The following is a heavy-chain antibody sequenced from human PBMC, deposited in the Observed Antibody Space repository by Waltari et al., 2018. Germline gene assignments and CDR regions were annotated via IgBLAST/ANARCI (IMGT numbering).Heavy chain of an antibody. Sequence: QLQLQESGQGLVKPSETLSLTCTVSGGSISSSSYYWGWIRQPPGKGLEWIGSIYYSGSTYYNPSLKSRVTISVDTSKNQFSLKLSSVTAADTAVYYCARRITMARDAFDIWGQGTMVTVSS. J-gene: IGHJ3*02. CDR3: ARRITMARDAFDI. CDR1: GGSISSSSYY. V-gene: IGHV4-39*01. CDR2: IYYSGST. D-gene: IGHD3-10*01.